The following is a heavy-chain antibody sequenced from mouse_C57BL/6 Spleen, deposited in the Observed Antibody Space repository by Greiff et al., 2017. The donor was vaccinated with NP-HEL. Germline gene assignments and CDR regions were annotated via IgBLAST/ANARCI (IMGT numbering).Heavy chain of an antibody. V-gene: IGHV5-17*01. CDR1: GFTFSDYG. J-gene: IGHJ4*01. D-gene: IGHD4-1*01. Sequence: EVNLVESGGGLVKPGGSLKLSCAASGFTFSDYGMHWVRQAPEKGLEWVAYISSGSSTIYYADTVKGRFTISRDNAKNTLFLQMTSLRSEDTAMYYCASPTGFYALDYWGQGTSVTVSS. CDR3: ASPTGFYALDY. CDR2: ISSGSSTI.